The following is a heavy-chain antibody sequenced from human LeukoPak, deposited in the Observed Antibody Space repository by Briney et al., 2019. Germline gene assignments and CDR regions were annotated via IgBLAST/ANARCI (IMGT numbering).Heavy chain of an antibody. CDR1: GFTFGNYG. CDR3: ARESYGDYYIDY. Sequence: PGGSLRLSCAVSGFTFGNYGMHWVRQAPGKGLEWVALISYDGSSEYYAGSVKGRFTISRDNSKITVYLQMNSLKAEDTAVYYCARESYGDYYIDYWGQGTLVTVSS. CDR2: ISYDGSSE. V-gene: IGHV3-30*03. D-gene: IGHD4-17*01. J-gene: IGHJ4*02.